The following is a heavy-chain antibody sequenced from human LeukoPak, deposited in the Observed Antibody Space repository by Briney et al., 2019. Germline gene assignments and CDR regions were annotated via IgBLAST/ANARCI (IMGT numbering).Heavy chain of an antibody. CDR2: IYYSGST. CDR1: GGSISSSSYY. Sequence: PETLSLTCTVSGGSISSSSYYWGWIRQPPGKGLEWIGSIYYSGSTYYNPSLKSRVTISVDTSKNQFSLKLSSVTAADTAVYYCAGYSSGYSSFDYWGQGTLVTVSS. D-gene: IGHD3-22*01. CDR3: AGYSSGYSSFDY. V-gene: IGHV4-39*07. J-gene: IGHJ4*02.